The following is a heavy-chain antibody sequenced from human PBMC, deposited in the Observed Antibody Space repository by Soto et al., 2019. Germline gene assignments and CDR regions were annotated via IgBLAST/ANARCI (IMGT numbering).Heavy chain of an antibody. Sequence: SETLSLTCTVSGGSISSSSYYWGWIRQPPGKGLEWIGSIYYSGSTYYNPSLKSRVTISVDTSKNQFSLKLSSVTAADTAVYYCARDRGITTGVAWFDSWGQGTLVTVSS. V-gene: IGHV4-39*02. CDR1: GGSISSSSYY. CDR2: IYYSGST. D-gene: IGHD6-25*01. J-gene: IGHJ5*01. CDR3: ARDRGITTGVAWFDS.